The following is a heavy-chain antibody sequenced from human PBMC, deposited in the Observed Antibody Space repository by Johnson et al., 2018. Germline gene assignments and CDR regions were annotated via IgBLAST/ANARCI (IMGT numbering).Heavy chain of an antibody. CDR2: IYPGDSDT. Sequence: VQLVQSGAEVKKPGESLKISCQTSGYRFANYWIGWVRQMPGKGLEWMGIIYPGDSDTRYSPSFQGQVSISADKSINTAYLRWSSLKASDTAMDYCARRFDAAEYFQHGGQGTLVTVSS. J-gene: IGHJ1*01. V-gene: IGHV5-51*03. CDR1: GYRFANYW. CDR3: ARRFDAAEYFQH. D-gene: IGHD3-3*01.